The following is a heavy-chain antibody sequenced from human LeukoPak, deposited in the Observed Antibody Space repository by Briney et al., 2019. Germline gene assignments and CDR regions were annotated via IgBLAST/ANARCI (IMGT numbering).Heavy chain of an antibody. CDR3: AKESRPPEYYFDY. CDR2: ISYDGSNK. V-gene: IGHV3-30-3*01. Sequence: GGSLRLSCAASGFTFSSYAMHWVRQAPGKGLEWMAVISYDGSNKYYADSVKGRFTISRDNSKNTLYLQMNSLRAEDTAVYYCAKESRPPEYYFDYWGQGTLVTVSS. CDR1: GFTFSSYA. J-gene: IGHJ4*02.